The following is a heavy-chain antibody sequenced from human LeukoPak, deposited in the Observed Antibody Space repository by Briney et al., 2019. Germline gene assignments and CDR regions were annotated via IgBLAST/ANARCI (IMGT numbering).Heavy chain of an antibody. CDR1: GFTFSSYA. J-gene: IGHJ3*02. CDR2: ISYDGSNK. CDR3: ARGYSSSHDAFDI. D-gene: IGHD6-13*01. V-gene: IGHV3-30*04. Sequence: GGSLRLSCAASGFTFSSYAMHWVRQAPGKGLEWVAVISYDGSNKYYADSVKRRFTISRDNSKNTLYLQMNSLRAEDTAVYYCARGYSSSHDAFDIWGQGTMVTVSS.